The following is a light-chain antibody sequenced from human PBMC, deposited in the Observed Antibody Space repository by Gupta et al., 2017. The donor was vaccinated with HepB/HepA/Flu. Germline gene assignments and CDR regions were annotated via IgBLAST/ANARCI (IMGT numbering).Light chain of an antibody. Sequence: DIQMTQSPSSLSASVGETVTITCRASQGINNDLACFQQKPGEAPKSLIHGASSLQSGVPSRFSGSGXGTXFTLTIXGLQPEDIATYYSHQYKSYPLTLGXATKVQI. CDR1: QGINND. V-gene: IGKV1-16*01. J-gene: IGKJ4*01. CDR3: HQYKSYPLT. CDR2: GAS.